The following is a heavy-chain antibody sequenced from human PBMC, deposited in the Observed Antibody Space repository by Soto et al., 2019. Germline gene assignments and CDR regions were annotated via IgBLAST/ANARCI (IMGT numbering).Heavy chain of an antibody. J-gene: IGHJ6*02. CDR2: VYPGDSDT. Sequence: PGESLKISCKGSGYSFTNYWIAWVRQMPGKGLEWMGIVYPGDSDTRYSPSFQGQVTISVDKSIDTAYLQWSSLKASDSAMYYCARLPRLGYCLDVWGQGTTVTVYS. CDR3: ARLPRLGYCLDV. D-gene: IGHD2-15*01. CDR1: GYSFTNYW. V-gene: IGHV5-51*01.